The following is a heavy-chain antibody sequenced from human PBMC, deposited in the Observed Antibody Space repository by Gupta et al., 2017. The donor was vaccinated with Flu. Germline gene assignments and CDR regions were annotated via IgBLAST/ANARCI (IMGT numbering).Heavy chain of an antibody. J-gene: IGHJ4*02. Sequence: EVQLVESGGGLVQPGGSLRLSCAVSGFILSDFYMDWVRQAAGKGLEWIGRSRNKANGHTTEYAASVKGRFTVSRDYSKESLILQMDSLKTEDTAVYYCTILPTRWRAPNSWGQGTLVTASS. CDR3: TILPTRWRAPNS. CDR2: SRNKANGHTT. CDR1: GFILSDFY. D-gene: IGHD1-26*01. V-gene: IGHV3-72*01.